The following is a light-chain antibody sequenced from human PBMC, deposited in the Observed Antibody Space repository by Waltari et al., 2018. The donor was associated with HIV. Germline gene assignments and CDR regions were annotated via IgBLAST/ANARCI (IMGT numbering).Light chain of an antibody. J-gene: IGKJ2*01. CDR2: DAS. CDR1: QGLRNA. V-gene: IGKV1-13*02. CDR3: QQFRSYPRT. Sequence: AIQLTQSPSSLSASVGDRVTITCRASQGLRNALAWYQQKSGRPPKLLIYDASTLEGGVPSRFSGTMSGTDFNLTISNLQPEDSATYYCQQFRSYPRTFGQGATLEIK.